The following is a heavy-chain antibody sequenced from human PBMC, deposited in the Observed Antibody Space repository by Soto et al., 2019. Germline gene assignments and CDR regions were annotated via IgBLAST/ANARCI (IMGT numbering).Heavy chain of an antibody. D-gene: IGHD2-8*01. J-gene: IGHJ6*02. CDR2: IYPGDSDT. Sequence: GESLKISCKGSGYSFTSYWIGWVRQMPGKGLEWMGIIYPGDSDTRYSPSFQGQVTISADKSISTAYLQWSSLKASDTAMYYCARELYAGIGYYYGMDVWGQVPKVTFS. CDR1: GYSFTSYW. CDR3: ARELYAGIGYYYGMDV. V-gene: IGHV5-51*01.